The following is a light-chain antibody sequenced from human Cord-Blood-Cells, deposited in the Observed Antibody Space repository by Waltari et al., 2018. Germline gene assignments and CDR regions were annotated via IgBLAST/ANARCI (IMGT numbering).Light chain of an antibody. V-gene: IGLV1-40*01. CDR2: GTS. CDR3: QSYDSSLSGSV. CDR1: SSHIGAGYD. Sequence: QSVLTPPPSVSGAPGQRVTIPCPGSSSHIGAGYDVHWYQQLPGTAPKLLIYGTSNRPSGVPDRFSGSKSGTSASLAITGLQAEDEADYYCQSYDSSLSGSVFGGGTKLTVL. J-gene: IGLJ3*02.